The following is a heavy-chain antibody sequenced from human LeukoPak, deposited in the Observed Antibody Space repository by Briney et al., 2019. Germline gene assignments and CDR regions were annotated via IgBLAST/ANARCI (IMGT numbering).Heavy chain of an antibody. V-gene: IGHV3-15*01. J-gene: IGHJ4*02. CDR3: TTRGGSGSYGVY. Sequence: GGPLRLSCAASGFTFSNAWMSWVRQAPGKGLEWVGRIKSKTDGGTTDYAAPVKGRFTISRDDSKNTLYLEMNSLKTEDTAVYYCTTRGGSGSYGVYWGQGTLVTVSS. D-gene: IGHD3-10*01. CDR2: IKSKTDGGTT. CDR1: GFTFSNAW.